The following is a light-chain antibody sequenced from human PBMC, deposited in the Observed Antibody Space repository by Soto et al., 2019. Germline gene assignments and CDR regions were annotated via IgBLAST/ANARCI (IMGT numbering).Light chain of an antibody. J-gene: IGKJ1*01. CDR2: GTS. CDR1: QSVSRSY. V-gene: IGKV3-20*01. CDR3: QQYGSSLLT. Sequence: EIVLTQSPDTLSLSPGDRATLSCRASQSVSRSYLAWYQQKPGQAPRLLIRGTSNRATGIPDRFSGSGSGTDFTLTISRLEPEDFAVYYCQQYGSSLLTFGQGTKVDI.